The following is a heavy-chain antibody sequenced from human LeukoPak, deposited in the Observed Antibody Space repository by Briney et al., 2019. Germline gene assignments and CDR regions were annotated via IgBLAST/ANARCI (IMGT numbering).Heavy chain of an antibody. D-gene: IGHD3-22*01. J-gene: IGHJ5*02. Sequence: SETLSLTCTVSGGSISSYYWSWIRKPPGKGLGWIGYIYYSGSTNYNPSLKSRVTISVDTSKNQFSLKLSSVTAADTAVYYCARASTYYYDSSGPRGWFDPWGQGTLVTVSS. CDR3: ARASTYYYDSSGPRGWFDP. CDR1: GGSISSYY. V-gene: IGHV4-59*01. CDR2: IYYSGST.